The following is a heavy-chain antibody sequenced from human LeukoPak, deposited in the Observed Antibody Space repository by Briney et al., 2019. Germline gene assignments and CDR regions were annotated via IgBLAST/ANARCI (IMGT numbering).Heavy chain of an antibody. CDR2: LNPNSGDT. D-gene: IGHD6-13*01. CDR3: ARGVPSSWSGDEYFQH. J-gene: IGHJ1*01. Sequence: ASVKVSCKASGYTFTYYDINWVRQATGQEPEWMAWLNPNSGDTGLAQKFQGRLTITRDTSINTAYMELSSLRSEDTAVYYCARGVPSSWSGDEYFQHWGQGTRVTVSS. V-gene: IGHV1-8*03. CDR1: GYTFTYYD.